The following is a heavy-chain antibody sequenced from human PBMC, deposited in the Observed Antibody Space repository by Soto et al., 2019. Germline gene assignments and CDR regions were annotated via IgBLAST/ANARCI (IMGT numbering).Heavy chain of an antibody. Sequence: QVQLQESGPGLVKPSQTLSLTCTVSGGSISSGGYYWSWIRQHPGKGLEWIGYIYYSGSTYYNPSLKSRVTISVDTSKNQFSLKLSSVTAADTAVYYCARGEVDTAMVTTGVPPEYYYYGMDVWGQGTTVTVSS. CDR2: IYYSGST. D-gene: IGHD5-18*01. CDR1: GGSISSGGYY. V-gene: IGHV4-31*03. J-gene: IGHJ6*02. CDR3: ARGEVDTAMVTTGVPPEYYYYGMDV.